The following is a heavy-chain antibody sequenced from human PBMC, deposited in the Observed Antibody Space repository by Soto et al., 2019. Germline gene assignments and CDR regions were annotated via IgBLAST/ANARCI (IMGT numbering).Heavy chain of an antibody. CDR2: ISYDGSNK. CDR1: GLTFRSYA. J-gene: IGHJ4*02. CDR3: ARDSYGYSYGLFDY. V-gene: IGHV3-30-3*01. D-gene: IGHD5-18*01. Sequence: GGSLRLSCAASGLTFRSYAMHWVRQDTGKGLEWVAVISYDGSNKYYADSVKGRFTISRDNSKNTLYLQMNSLRAEDTAVYYCARDSYGYSYGLFDYWGQGTLVTVSS.